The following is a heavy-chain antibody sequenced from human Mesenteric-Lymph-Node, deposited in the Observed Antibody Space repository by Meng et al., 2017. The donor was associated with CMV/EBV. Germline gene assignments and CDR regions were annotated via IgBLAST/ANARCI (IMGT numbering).Heavy chain of an antibody. J-gene: IGHJ4*02. D-gene: IGHD6-13*01. CDR2: ISSSSSYI. CDR1: GFTFSSYS. Sequence: AAAGFTFSSYSRNWVRQAPGKGLEWVSSISSSSSYIYYADSVKGRFTISRDTAKNSLYLQMNSLRAEDTAVYYCARVGYSSSWYSDYWGQGTLVTVSS. V-gene: IGHV3-21*01. CDR3: ARVGYSSSWYSDY.